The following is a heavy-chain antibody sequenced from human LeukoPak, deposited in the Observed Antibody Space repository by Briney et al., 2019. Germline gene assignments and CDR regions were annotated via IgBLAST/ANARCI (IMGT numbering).Heavy chain of an antibody. V-gene: IGHV4-4*07. D-gene: IGHD6-19*01. CDR3: ARDQYSSGWYPGYYGMDV. Sequence: SETLSLTCTVSGGSISSYYWSWIRQPAGKGLEWIGRIYTSGSTHYNPSLKSRVTMSVDTSKNQFSLKLSSVTAADTAVYYCARDQYSSGWYPGYYGMDVWGQGTTVTVSS. CDR1: GGSISSYY. CDR2: IYTSGST. J-gene: IGHJ6*02.